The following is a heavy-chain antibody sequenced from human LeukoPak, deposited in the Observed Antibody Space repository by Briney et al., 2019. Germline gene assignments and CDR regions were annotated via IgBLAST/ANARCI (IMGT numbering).Heavy chain of an antibody. CDR3: ARDGSRDFWSGYYVY. Sequence: GGSLRLSCAASGFTFSSYWMSWVRQAPGKGLEWVANIKQDGSEKYYVDSVKGRFTISRDNAKNSLYLQMNSLRAEGTAVYYCARDGSRDFWSGYYVYWGQGTLVTVSS. CDR1: GFTFSSYW. D-gene: IGHD3-3*01. CDR2: IKQDGSEK. J-gene: IGHJ4*02. V-gene: IGHV3-7*01.